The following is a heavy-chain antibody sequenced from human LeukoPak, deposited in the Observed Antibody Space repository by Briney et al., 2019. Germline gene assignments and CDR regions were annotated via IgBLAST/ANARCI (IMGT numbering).Heavy chain of an antibody. J-gene: IGHJ5*02. CDR2: IYPGDSDT. CDR1: GYSFTSYW. Sequence: GESLKISCKGSGYSFTSYWIGWVRQMPGKGLEWMEIIYPGDSDTRYSPSFQGQVTISADKSISTAYLQWSSLKASDTAMYYCARRSGWYSGLNWFDPWGQGTLVTVSS. D-gene: IGHD6-19*01. V-gene: IGHV5-51*01. CDR3: ARRSGWYSGLNWFDP.